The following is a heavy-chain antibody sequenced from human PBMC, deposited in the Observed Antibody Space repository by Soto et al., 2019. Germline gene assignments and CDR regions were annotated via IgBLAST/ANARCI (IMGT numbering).Heavy chain of an antibody. V-gene: IGHV4-4*02. D-gene: IGHD6-19*01. Sequence: ASETLSLTCAVSGGSISSSNWWSWVRQPPGKGLEWIGEIYHSGSTNYNPSLKSRVTISVDKSKNQFSLKLSSVTAADTAVYYWARARPVAGPYYFDYWGQGTLVTVSS. CDR2: IYHSGST. J-gene: IGHJ4*02. CDR1: GGSISSSNW. CDR3: ARARPVAGPYYFDY.